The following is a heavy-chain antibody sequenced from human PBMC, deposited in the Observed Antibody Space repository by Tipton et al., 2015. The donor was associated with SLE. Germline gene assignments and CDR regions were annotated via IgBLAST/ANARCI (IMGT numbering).Heavy chain of an antibody. CDR2: ISSSSSYI. V-gene: IGHV3-21*03. D-gene: IGHD1-7*01. J-gene: IGHJ3*02. CDR3: ERDGDWNYVRAFDI. CDR1: GFTFSSYR. Sequence: SLRLSCAASGFTFSSYRMNWVRQAPGKGMEWVSSISSSSSYIYYADSVKGRFTISRDNAKNSLYLQMNSLRAEDTAVYYCERDGDWNYVRAFDIWVQGTMVTVSS.